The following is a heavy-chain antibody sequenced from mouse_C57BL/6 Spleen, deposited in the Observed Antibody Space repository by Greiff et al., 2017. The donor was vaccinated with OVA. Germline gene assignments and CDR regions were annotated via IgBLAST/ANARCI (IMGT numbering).Heavy chain of an antibody. CDR1: GYTFTDYN. Sequence: VQLQQSGPELVKPGASVKIPCKASGYTFTDYNMDWVKQSHGKSLEWIGDINPNNGGTIYNQKFKGKATLTVDKSSSTAYMELRSLTSEDTAVYYCARYDGYYSYWYFEVWGTGTTVTVSS. D-gene: IGHD2-3*01. CDR2: INPNNGGT. V-gene: IGHV1-18*01. CDR3: ARYDGYYSYWYFEV. J-gene: IGHJ1*03.